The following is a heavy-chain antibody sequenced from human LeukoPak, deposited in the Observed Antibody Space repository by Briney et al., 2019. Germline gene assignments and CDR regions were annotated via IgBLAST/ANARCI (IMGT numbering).Heavy chain of an antibody. J-gene: IGHJ4*02. CDR3: ASFPLIAVAGPDY. CDR2: IYYSGST. V-gene: IGHV4-39*01. CDR1: GGSISSSSYY. D-gene: IGHD6-19*01. Sequence: SETLSLTCTVSGGSISSSSYYWGWIRQPPGKGLEWIGSIYYSGSTYYNPSLKSRVTISVDTSKNQFSLKLSSVTAADTAVYYCASFPLIAVAGPDYWGQGTLVTVSS.